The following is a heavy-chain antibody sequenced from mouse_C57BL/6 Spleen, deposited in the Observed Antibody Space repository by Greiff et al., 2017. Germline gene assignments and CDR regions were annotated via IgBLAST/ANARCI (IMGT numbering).Heavy chain of an antibody. V-gene: IGHV5-17*01. Sequence: EVKLMESGGGLVKPGGSLKLSCAASGFTFSDYGMHWVRQAPEKGLEWVAYISSGSSTIYYADTVKGRFIISRDNAKNTLFLQMTSLRSEDTAMYYCARKVTGYYAMDYWGQGTSVTVSS. CDR1: GFTFSDYG. J-gene: IGHJ4*01. CDR2: ISSGSSTI. CDR3: ARKVTGYYAMDY. D-gene: IGHD2-2*01.